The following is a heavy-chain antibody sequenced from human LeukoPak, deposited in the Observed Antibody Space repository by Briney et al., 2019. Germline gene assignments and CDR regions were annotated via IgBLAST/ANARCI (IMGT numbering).Heavy chain of an antibody. D-gene: IGHD3-10*01. Sequence: SETLSLTCAVSGYSISSGYYWGWIRQPPGKGLEWIGSIYHSGSTYYNPSLKSRVTISVDTSKNQFSLKLSSVTAADTAVYYCARVQTLYGSGSYAWGYWGQGTLVTVSS. CDR3: ARVQTLYGSGSYAWGY. CDR2: IYHSGST. J-gene: IGHJ4*02. V-gene: IGHV4-38-2*01. CDR1: GYSISSGYY.